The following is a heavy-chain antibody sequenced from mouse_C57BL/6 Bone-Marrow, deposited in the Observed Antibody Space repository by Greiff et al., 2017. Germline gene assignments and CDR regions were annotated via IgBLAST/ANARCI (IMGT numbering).Heavy chain of an antibody. CDR2: LWRGGST. CDR1: GFSLTSYG. V-gene: IGHV2-5*01. D-gene: IGHD2-3*01. Sequence: VQLQQSGPGLVQPSQSLSITCTVSGFSLTSYGVHWVRQSPGKGLEWLGVLWRGGSTDYNAAFMSRLSITKDNSKSQVFFKMNSLQADDTAIYYCAIWGIYDGYFFDYWGQGTTLTVSS. J-gene: IGHJ2*01. CDR3: AIWGIYDGYFFDY.